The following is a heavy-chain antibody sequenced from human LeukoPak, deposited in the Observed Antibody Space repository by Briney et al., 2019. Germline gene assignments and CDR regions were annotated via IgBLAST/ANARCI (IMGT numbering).Heavy chain of an antibody. CDR2: INTNTGNP. Sequence: GASVKVSCKASGYTFTNYAMNWVRQAPGQGLEWMGWINTNTGNPTYAQGFTGRFVFSLDTSVSTAYLQISSLKAEDTAVYYCATPDGSYVHDAFDIWGQGTMVTVSS. D-gene: IGHD1-26*01. J-gene: IGHJ3*02. V-gene: IGHV7-4-1*02. CDR1: GYTFTNYA. CDR3: ATPDGSYVHDAFDI.